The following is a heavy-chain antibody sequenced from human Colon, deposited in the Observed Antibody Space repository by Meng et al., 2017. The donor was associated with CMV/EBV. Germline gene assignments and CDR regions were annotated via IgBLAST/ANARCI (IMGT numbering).Heavy chain of an antibody. CDR1: GFPFSTYD. Sequence: GESLKISCVVSGFPFSTYDMSWVRQGPGKGQDWVSVISGTDGTTNYADSVKGRFTISKDISRNTLYLQMNSLRVEDTAIYYCTKGGWLDNWGQGTLVTVSS. V-gene: IGHV3-23*01. D-gene: IGHD2-15*01. CDR2: ISGTDGTT. CDR3: TKGGWLDN. J-gene: IGHJ4*02.